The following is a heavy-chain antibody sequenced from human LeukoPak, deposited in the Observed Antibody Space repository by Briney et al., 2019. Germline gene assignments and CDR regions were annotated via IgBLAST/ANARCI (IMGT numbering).Heavy chain of an antibody. CDR3: ARPPRDLVSAAPFPF. V-gene: IGHV1-2*02. Sequence: ASVKVSCKASGYTYTDYYIHWVRQAPGEGLEWVGWVFPHSGDTYYAQRFHGRVAMTTDTSINTAYIELSRLKSDDTGVYFCARPPRDLVSAAPFPFWGQGTLVTVSS. CDR2: VFPHSGDT. D-gene: IGHD5/OR15-5a*01. J-gene: IGHJ1*01. CDR1: GYTYTDYY.